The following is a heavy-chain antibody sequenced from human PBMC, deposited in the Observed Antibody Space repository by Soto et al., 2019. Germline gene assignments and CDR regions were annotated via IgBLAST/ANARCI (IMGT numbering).Heavy chain of an antibody. CDR3: ARPRSGSYYYGMDV. Sequence: QVQLVQSGAEVKKPGASVKVSCKASGYTFPSYEINWVRQATGQGLEWMGWMNPNSGNTGYAQKFQCRVTMTRNTSIITAYMELSSLRSEDTAVYYCARPRSGSYYYGMDVWGQGTAVTVSS. J-gene: IGHJ6*02. CDR2: MNPNSGNT. V-gene: IGHV1-8*01. CDR1: GYTFPSYE. D-gene: IGHD3-3*01.